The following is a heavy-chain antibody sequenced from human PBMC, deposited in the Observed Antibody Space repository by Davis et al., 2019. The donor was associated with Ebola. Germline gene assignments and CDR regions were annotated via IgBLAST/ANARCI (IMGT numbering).Heavy chain of an antibody. Sequence: GGSLRLSCAASGFTFSSYSMNWVRQAPGKGLEWVSYISSSSSTIYYADSVKGRFTISRDNSKNTLYLQMNSLRAEDTAVYYCARDFSLFLEWLLGPNYGMDVWGQGTTVTVSS. CDR1: GFTFSSYS. D-gene: IGHD3-3*01. V-gene: IGHV3-48*01. CDR3: ARDFSLFLEWLLGPNYGMDV. J-gene: IGHJ6*02. CDR2: ISSSSSTI.